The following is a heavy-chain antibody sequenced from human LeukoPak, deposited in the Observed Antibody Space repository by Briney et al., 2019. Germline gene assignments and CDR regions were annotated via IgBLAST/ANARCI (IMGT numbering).Heavy chain of an antibody. V-gene: IGHV4-59*08. CDR1: GGSISSYY. J-gene: IGHJ4*02. D-gene: IGHD3-22*01. CDR2: IHYSGNT. Sequence: SETLSLTCTVSGGSISSYYWSWIRQPPGKGLEWIGYIHYSGNTNFDPSLKNRVTISVDTSKNQFSLKLSSVTAADTAVYYCARGGDSSGYYYVYNYWGQGTLVTVSS. CDR3: ARGGDSSGYYYVYNY.